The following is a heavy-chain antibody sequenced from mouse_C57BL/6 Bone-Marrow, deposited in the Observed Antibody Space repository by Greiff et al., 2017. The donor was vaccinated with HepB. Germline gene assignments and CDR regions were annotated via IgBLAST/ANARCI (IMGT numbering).Heavy chain of an antibody. CDR2: INPGSGGT. Sequence: QVQLQQSGAELVRPGTSVKVSCKASGYAFNNSLIEWVKQRPGQGLEWIGVINPGSGGTKYNEKFTGKAKLTADKSSSTAYLQLSSLTSEDSAVYFCARRTTVVARYFDVWGTGTTVTVSS. V-gene: IGHV1-54*01. CDR3: ARRTTVVARYFDV. CDR1: GYAFNNSL. D-gene: IGHD1-1*01. J-gene: IGHJ1*03.